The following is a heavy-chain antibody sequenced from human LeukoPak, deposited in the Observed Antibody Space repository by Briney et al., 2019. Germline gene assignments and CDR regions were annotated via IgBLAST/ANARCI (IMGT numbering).Heavy chain of an antibody. J-gene: IGHJ3*02. V-gene: IGHV5-51*01. CDR2: TYPGDSDT. CDR1: GSSFTSYR. CDR3: ARHPWDYDATEGAFDI. D-gene: IGHD1-7*01. Sequence: GEPLNISCKGPGSSFTSYRIGWAGEIRRKGLEWFGLTYPGDSDTIYSPSFQRQVTMSADKSTSTAYLQWSSLKASDTAMYYCARHPWDYDATEGAFDIWGQGTMVTV.